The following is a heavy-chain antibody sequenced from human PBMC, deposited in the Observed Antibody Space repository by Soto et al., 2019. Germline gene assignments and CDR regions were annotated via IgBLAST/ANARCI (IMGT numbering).Heavy chain of an antibody. CDR2: IYTSGTA. V-gene: IGHV4-4*07. J-gene: IGHJ1*01. CDR1: GGSIRTYY. CDR3: ARDFDRSSWYSLDH. D-gene: IGHD6-13*01. Sequence: SETLSLTCTVSGGSIRTYYWSWIRQPAGKGLEWIGRIYTSGTANYSPSLKGRVIMAVDTAKNQLSLKVTSVTAADTAVYYCARDFDRSSWYSLDHWGQGTLVTVSS.